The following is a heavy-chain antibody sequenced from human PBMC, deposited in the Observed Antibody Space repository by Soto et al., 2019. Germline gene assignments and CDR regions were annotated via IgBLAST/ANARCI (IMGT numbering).Heavy chain of an antibody. CDR2: ISYDGSDK. CDR1: GFTFSSFG. V-gene: IGHV3-30*18. J-gene: IGHJ5*02. Sequence: QVQLVESGGGVVQPGRSLRLSCAASGFTFSSFGMQWVRQAPDKGLQWVAVISYDGSDKYYADSVKGRFTISRDDSTNTMYLQMNSLRLEDTAVYYCAKTSGYDYVWGSSGLDPWGQGTLVTVSS. CDR3: AKTSGYDYVWGSSGLDP. D-gene: IGHD3-16*01.